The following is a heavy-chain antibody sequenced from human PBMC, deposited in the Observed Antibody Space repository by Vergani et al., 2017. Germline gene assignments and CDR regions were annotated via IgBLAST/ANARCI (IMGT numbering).Heavy chain of an antibody. J-gene: IGHJ4*02. CDR2: ISSSSSTI. D-gene: IGHD2-21*02. V-gene: IGHV3-48*01. CDR3: ARGIVVVTSRFHY. Sequence: EVQLVESGGGLVQPGGSLRLSCAASGFTFSSYSMNWFGPGPGKGLEWVSSISSSSSTIYYADPVKGRFTISRDNAKNSLYLQMNSLRAEDTAVYYCARGIVVVTSRFHYWGQGTLVTVSS. CDR1: GFTFSSYS.